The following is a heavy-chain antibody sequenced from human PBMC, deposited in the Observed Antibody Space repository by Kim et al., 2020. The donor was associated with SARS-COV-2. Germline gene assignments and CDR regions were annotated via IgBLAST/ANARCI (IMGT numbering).Heavy chain of an antibody. CDR2: IHNDGGVT. CDR1: GFTFSDYS. D-gene: IGHD3-22*01. CDR3: TTLTVVTGRPNY. Sequence: GGSLRLSCAASGFTFSDYSMHWVRQAPGKGLVWVSNIHNDGGVTNYADSVKGRFTISRDNAKNTVYLQMNSLRAEDTAVYYCTTLTVVTGRPNYWGQGTLVPV. J-gene: IGHJ4*02. V-gene: IGHV3-74*01.